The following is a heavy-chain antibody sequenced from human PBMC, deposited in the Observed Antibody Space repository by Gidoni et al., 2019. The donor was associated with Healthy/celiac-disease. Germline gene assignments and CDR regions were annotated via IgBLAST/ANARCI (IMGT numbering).Heavy chain of an antibody. D-gene: IGHD1-26*01. CDR3: ASPGGRGSYHDAFDI. CDR1: GGSISSSSYY. CDR2: IYYSGST. J-gene: IGHJ3*02. Sequence: QLQLQESGPGLVKPSETLSLTCTVSGGSISSSSYYWGWIRQPPGKGVEWIGSIYYSGSTYYNPSLKSRVTISVDTSKNQFSLKLSSVTAADTAVYYCASPGGRGSYHDAFDIWGQGTMVTVSS. V-gene: IGHV4-39*01.